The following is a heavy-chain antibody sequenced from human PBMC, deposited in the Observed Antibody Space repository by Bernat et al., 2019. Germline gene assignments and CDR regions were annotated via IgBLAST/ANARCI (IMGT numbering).Heavy chain of an antibody. V-gene: IGHV3-7*03. Sequence: EVQLVESGGGLVQPGGSLRLSCAASGFTFSSHWMTWVRQAPGKEPEWVANVKQDGSEKYYVDSVKGRFTISRDNAKNSLSLQMDSLRAEDTALYYCARAGSGYAIDYFDYWGQGTLVTVS. CDR1: GFTFSSHW. D-gene: IGHD5-12*01. J-gene: IGHJ4*02. CDR3: ARAGSGYAIDYFDY. CDR2: VKQDGSEK.